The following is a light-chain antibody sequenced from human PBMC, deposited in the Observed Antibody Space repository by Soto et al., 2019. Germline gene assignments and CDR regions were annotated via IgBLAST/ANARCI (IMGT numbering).Light chain of an antibody. Sequence: DIQMTQSPSTLSASVGDRVTITCRASQSISSWLSGYQQKAGKAPKLLIYDASSLESGVPSRFSGSGSGTEFTLTSSRLQADDFATYYCQQYYSYPTFGQGTKVEIK. CDR3: QQYYSYPT. CDR2: DAS. CDR1: QSISSW. V-gene: IGKV1-5*01. J-gene: IGKJ1*01.